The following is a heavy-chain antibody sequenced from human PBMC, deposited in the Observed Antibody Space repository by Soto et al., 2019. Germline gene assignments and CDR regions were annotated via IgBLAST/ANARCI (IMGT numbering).Heavy chain of an antibody. CDR1: VSGFPGQG. D-gene: IGHD3-10*01. J-gene: IGHJ6*03. CDR2: ISANSGDT. CDR3: ARMVRGSNIDYYHYIDV. Sequence: QVQLVQSGAGGKKPGASVRVPCRASVSGFPGQGFGWLRQAPGQGLEWMGWISANSGDTNYAQRLQGRVTVTTDTSTSTAYLELRSLRSEDTAVYYCARMVRGSNIDYYHYIDVWGKGTTVTVSS. V-gene: IGHV1-18*01.